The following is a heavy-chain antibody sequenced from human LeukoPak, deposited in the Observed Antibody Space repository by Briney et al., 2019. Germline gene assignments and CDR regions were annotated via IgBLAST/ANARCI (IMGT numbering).Heavy chain of an antibody. Sequence: GSLRLSCAASGFTFSNAWMSWVRQAPGKGLEWVGRIKSKTDGGTTDYAAPVKGRFTISRDDSKNTLYLQMNSLKTEDTAVYYCTTGYYGSGSYYGAYFDYWGQGTLVTVSS. V-gene: IGHV3-15*01. CDR1: GFTFSNAW. CDR2: IKSKTDGGTT. J-gene: IGHJ4*02. CDR3: TTGYYGSGSYYGAYFDY. D-gene: IGHD3-10*01.